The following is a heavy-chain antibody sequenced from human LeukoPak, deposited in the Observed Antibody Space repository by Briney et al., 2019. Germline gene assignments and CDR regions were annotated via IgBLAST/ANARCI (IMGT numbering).Heavy chain of an antibody. CDR3: ARVPPASPVLDY. V-gene: IGHV4-59*01. CDR2: IYYSGST. Sequence: SETLSLTYTVSGGSISSYYWSWIRQPPGKGLEWIGYIYYSGSTNYNPSLKSRVTISVDTSKNQFSLKLSSVTAADTAVYYCARVPPASPVLDYWGQGTLVTVSS. CDR1: GGSISSYY. J-gene: IGHJ4*02. D-gene: IGHD6-6*01.